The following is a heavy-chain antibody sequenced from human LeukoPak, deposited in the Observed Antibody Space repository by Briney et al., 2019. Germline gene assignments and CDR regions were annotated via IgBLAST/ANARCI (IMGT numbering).Heavy chain of an antibody. J-gene: IGHJ4*02. CDR1: GFSFSTYW. Sequence: GGSLRLSCETSGFSFSTYWMSWVRQAPGKGLEWVSGINWNGGSTGYADSVKGRFTISRDNAKNSLYLQMNSLRAEDTALYYCARGDRIVVVAATFDYWGQGTLVTVSS. V-gene: IGHV3-20*04. CDR2: INWNGGST. D-gene: IGHD2-15*01. CDR3: ARGDRIVVVAATFDY.